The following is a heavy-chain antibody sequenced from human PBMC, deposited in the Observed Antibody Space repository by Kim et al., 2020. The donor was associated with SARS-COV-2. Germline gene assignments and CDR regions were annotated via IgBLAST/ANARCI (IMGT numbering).Heavy chain of an antibody. V-gene: IGHV3-23*01. J-gene: IGHJ4*02. CDR2: ISGNGGST. CDR1: GFTFTNYA. D-gene: IGHD2-21*01. CDR3: AKVCGDGSPYYFDY. Sequence: GGSLRLSCAASGFTFTNYAMTWVRQAPGKGLEWVSVISGNGGSTNYGDSVKGQFTISRDNSKNTLYLQMNSLRAEDTAVYYCAKVCGDGSPYYFDYWGQGTLVTVSS.